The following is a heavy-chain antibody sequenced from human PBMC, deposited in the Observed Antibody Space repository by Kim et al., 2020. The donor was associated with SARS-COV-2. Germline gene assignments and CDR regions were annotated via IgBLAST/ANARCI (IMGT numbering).Heavy chain of an antibody. J-gene: IGHJ6*02. Sequence: SVKVSCKASGGTFSSYAISWVRQAPGQGLEWMGRIIPILGIANYAQKFQGRVTITADKSTSTAYMELSSLRSEDTAVYYCARDHGYSYGPGGYYYGMDVWGQGTTVTVSS. CDR3: ARDHGYSYGPGGYYYGMDV. V-gene: IGHV1-69*04. CDR1: GGTFSSYA. D-gene: IGHD5-18*01. CDR2: IIPILGIA.